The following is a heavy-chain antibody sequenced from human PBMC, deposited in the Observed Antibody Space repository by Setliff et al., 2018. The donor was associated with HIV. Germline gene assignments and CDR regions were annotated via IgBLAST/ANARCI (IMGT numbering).Heavy chain of an antibody. D-gene: IGHD2-2*01. CDR2: IYYSGST. Sequence: SETLSLTCTVSGGSISSNNYYWGWIRQPPGKGLEWIGSIYYSGSTYYNPSLKSRVTISVDTSKNQFSLKLSSVTAADTAVYYCLRQYRGSSTKDKIDYWGQGTLVTVSS. CDR3: LRQYRGSSTKDKIDY. V-gene: IGHV4-39*07. J-gene: IGHJ4*02. CDR1: GGSISSNNYY.